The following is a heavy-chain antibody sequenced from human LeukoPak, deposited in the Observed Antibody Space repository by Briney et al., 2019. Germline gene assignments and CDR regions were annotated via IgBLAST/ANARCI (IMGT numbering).Heavy chain of an antibody. J-gene: IGHJ3*01. D-gene: IGHD2-15*01. CDR1: GLTFSSYG. CDR3: ARDDALGDNAFDL. V-gene: IGHV3-33*01. Sequence: GGSLRLSCAASGLTFSSYGMPWVRQAPGKGLEGLAVILNDGSQEKYADSVKGRFTISRDNSKNTLFLQMNSLRAEDTAVYYCARDDALGDNAFDLWGQGTMVTVSS. CDR2: ILNDGSQE.